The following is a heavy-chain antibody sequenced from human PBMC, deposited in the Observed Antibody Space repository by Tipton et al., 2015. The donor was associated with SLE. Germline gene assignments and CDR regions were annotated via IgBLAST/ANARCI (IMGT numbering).Heavy chain of an antibody. D-gene: IGHD1-26*01. Sequence: TLSLTCSVSGYSISSGYYWGWIRQPPGKGLEWIGSLFHSGTTYYNPSLNSRVTILIDTSKNQFSLHLDSVTAADTAVYYCARDSGTYYFDFWGQGVLVNVSS. CDR2: LFHSGTT. CDR1: GYSISSGYY. J-gene: IGHJ4*02. V-gene: IGHV4-38-2*02. CDR3: ARDSGTYYFDF.